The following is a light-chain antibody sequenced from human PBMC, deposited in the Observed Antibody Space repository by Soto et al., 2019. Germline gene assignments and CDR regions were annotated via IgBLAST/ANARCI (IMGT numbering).Light chain of an antibody. J-gene: IGKJ1*01. V-gene: IGKV1-5*03. Sequence: DIQMTQSPSTLSASLGDRVTITCRASQSISSWLAWYQQKPGKAPKLLIYKASNLESGVPSRFSGIGSGTEFTLTISSLQPDDFATYYCQQYNSYWTFGQGTKVDIK. CDR2: KAS. CDR1: QSISSW. CDR3: QQYNSYWT.